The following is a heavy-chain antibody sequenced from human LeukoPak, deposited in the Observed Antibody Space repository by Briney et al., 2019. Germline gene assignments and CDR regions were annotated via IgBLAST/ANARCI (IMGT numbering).Heavy chain of an antibody. Sequence: GGSLRLSCVASGFTFSSYAMSWVRQAPGKGLEWVSGISGSGGTTYYADSVKGRFTISRDNSKSTLYLQMNSLKAEDTAVYYCASTRGIVNFDYWGQGTVVTVSS. V-gene: IGHV3-23*01. CDR2: ISGSGGTT. J-gene: IGHJ4*02. D-gene: IGHD3-10*01. CDR3: ASTRGIVNFDY. CDR1: GFTFSSYA.